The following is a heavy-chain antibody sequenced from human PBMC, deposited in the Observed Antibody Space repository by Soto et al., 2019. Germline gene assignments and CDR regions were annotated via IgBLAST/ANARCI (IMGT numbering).Heavy chain of an antibody. CDR1: GGSISSGGYY. Sequence: QVQLQESGPGLVKPSQTLSLTCTVSGGSISSGGYYWSWIRQHPGKGLEWIGYIYYSGSTCSNPSLTSRVTISVDTSKNKFSLKLSSVTAADTAVYYCARAYGSGYMDVWGQGTTVTVSS. D-gene: IGHD3-10*01. J-gene: IGHJ6*02. CDR2: IYYSGST. CDR3: ARAYGSGYMDV. V-gene: IGHV4-31*03.